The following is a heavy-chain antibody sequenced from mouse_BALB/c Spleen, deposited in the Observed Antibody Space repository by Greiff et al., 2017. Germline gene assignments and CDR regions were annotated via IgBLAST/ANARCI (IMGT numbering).Heavy chain of an antibody. Sequence: EVQLQQSGPELVKPGASVKIPCKASGYTFTDYNMDWVKQSHGKSLEWIGDINPNNGGTIYNQKFKGKATLTVDKSSSTAYMELRSLTSEDTAVYYCASAVRRRDWYFDVWGAGTTVTVSS. V-gene: IGHV1-18*01. CDR3: ASAVRRRDWYFDV. J-gene: IGHJ1*01. CDR2: INPNNGGT. D-gene: IGHD2-14*01. CDR1: GYTFTDYN.